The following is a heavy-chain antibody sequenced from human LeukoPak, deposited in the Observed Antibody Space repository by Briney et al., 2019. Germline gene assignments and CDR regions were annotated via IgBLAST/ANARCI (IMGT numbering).Heavy chain of an antibody. Sequence: GGSLRLSCAASGFTFSSYWMHWVRQAPGKGLVWVSRINSDGSSTNDADSVKGRFAMFRDNAKNTLYLQMNSLRAEDTAVYYCARCRPDWGMDVWGKGTTVTVSS. V-gene: IGHV3-74*01. CDR1: GFTFSSYW. CDR2: INSDGSST. CDR3: ARCRPDWGMDV. D-gene: IGHD3-16*01. J-gene: IGHJ6*03.